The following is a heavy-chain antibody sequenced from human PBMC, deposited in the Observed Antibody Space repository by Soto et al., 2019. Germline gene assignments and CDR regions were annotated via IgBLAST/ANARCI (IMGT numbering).Heavy chain of an antibody. J-gene: IGHJ3*02. CDR3: AKEEPRAADAFDI. V-gene: IGHV3-23*01. Sequence: GGSLRLSCAASGFTFSIYAMNWVRQAPGKGLEWVSTISGSGRSTFYADSVKGRFTVSRDNSKNTLSLQMNSLRAEDTALYYCAKEEPRAADAFDIWGQGAMVTVSS. D-gene: IGHD6-13*01. CDR1: GFTFSIYA. CDR2: ISGSGRST.